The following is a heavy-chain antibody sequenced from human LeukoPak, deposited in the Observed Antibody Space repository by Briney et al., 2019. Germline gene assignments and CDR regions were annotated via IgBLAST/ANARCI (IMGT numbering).Heavy chain of an antibody. J-gene: IGHJ4*02. V-gene: IGHV4-30-4*01. CDR1: GGSFSSGDYY. Sequence: PSETLSLTCAVYGGSFSSGDYYWSWIRQPPGKGLEWIGYIYYSGSTNYNPSLKSRVTISVDTSKNQFSLKLSSVTAADTAVYYCARKYGRFSGWYWSQGTLVTVSS. CDR2: IYYSGST. D-gene: IGHD6-19*01. CDR3: ARKYGRFSGWY.